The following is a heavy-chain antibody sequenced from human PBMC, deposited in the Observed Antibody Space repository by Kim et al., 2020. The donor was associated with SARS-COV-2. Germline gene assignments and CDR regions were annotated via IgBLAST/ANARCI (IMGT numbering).Heavy chain of an antibody. V-gene: IGHV4-34*01. CDR2: INHSGSA. Sequence: SETLSLTCAVYGGSFSGYYWSWIRQPPGKGLEWIGEINHSGSANYNPSLKSRVTISVDTSKNQFSLKVSSVTAADTALYYCARGRKGIQLWLRSSVWFDPWGQGTLVTVSS. CDR1: GGSFSGYY. CDR3: ARGRKGIQLWLRSSVWFDP. J-gene: IGHJ5*02. D-gene: IGHD5-18*01.